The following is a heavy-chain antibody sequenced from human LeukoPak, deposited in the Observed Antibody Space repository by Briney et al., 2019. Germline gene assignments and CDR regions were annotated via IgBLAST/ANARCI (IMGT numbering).Heavy chain of an antibody. V-gene: IGHV4-4*07. Sequence: PSETLSLTCTVSGGSISSYYWSWIRQPAGKGLEWIGRIYTSGSTNYNPSLKSRVTMSVDTSKNQFSLKLSSVTAADTAVYYCARTPVVRLWFGEEGNWFDPWGQGTLVTVSS. CDR2: IYTSGST. CDR1: GGSISSYY. J-gene: IGHJ5*02. D-gene: IGHD3-10*01. CDR3: ARTPVVRLWFGEEGNWFDP.